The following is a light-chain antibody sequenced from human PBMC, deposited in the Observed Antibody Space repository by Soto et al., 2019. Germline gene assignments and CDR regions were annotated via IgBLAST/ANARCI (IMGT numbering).Light chain of an antibody. CDR3: QQYDRWPVT. J-gene: IGKJ4*01. CDR1: QSVTTN. Sequence: EVVMTQSPSTLSLSPVERVTFSCRASQSVTTNLAWYQHKPGQSPRLLISDASTGASGIPPRFSGSGSGTEFTLTIDRLQSADFAVYYCQQYDRWPVTFGGGTKVDIK. V-gene: IGKV3-15*01. CDR2: DAS.